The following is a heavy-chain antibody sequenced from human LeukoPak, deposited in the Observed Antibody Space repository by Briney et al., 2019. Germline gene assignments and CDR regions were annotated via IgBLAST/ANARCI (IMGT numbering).Heavy chain of an antibody. V-gene: IGHV3-13*04. D-gene: IGHD5/OR15-5a*01. CDR2: IGTAGDT. Sequence: GGSLRLSCAPSGFTFTSYDMHWGRQATGKSLEWVSAIGTAGDTYYPGSVKGRFTISRENAKNSLYLQMNSLRAGDTAVYYCARVVLDAFDIWGQGTMVTVSS. CDR1: GFTFTSYD. CDR3: ARVVLDAFDI. J-gene: IGHJ3*02.